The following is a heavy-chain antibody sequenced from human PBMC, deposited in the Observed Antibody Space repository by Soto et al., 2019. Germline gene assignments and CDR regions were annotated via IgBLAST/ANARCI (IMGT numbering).Heavy chain of an antibody. CDR1: GYTFTSYG. J-gene: IGHJ4*02. Sequence: QVQLVQSGAEVKKPGASVKVSCKASGYTFTSYGISWVRQAPGQGLEWMGWISAYNGNTNYAQKLQGRVTMTTGTSTSTASMELRSLRSGDTAVYYCARGYDYVWGSYRYGWLSYWGQGTLVTVSS. CDR2: ISAYNGNT. D-gene: IGHD3-16*02. CDR3: ARGYDYVWGSYRYGWLSY. V-gene: IGHV1-18*01.